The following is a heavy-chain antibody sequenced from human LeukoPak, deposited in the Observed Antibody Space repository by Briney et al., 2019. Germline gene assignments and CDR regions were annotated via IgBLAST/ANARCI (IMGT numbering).Heavy chain of an antibody. CDR1: GYTFTGYY. J-gene: IGHJ4*02. V-gene: IGHV1-2*02. Sequence: ASVKVSCKASGYTFTGYYMHWVRQAPGQGLEWMGWINPNGGGTNYAQKFQGRVTMTRDTSISTAYMELSRLRSDDTAMYYCAREELWFGELSCLDYWGQGILVTVPS. D-gene: IGHD3-10*01. CDR3: AREELWFGELSCLDY. CDR2: INPNGGGT.